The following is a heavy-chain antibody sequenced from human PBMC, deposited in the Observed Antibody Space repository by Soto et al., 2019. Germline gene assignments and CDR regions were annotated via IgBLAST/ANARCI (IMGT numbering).Heavy chain of an antibody. Sequence: PSETLSLTCTVSGGSISSYYWSWIRQPPGKGLEWIGYIYYSGSTNYNPSLKSRVTISVDTSKNQFSLKLSTVTAADTAVYYCARQYCSGGSCYSSAFDIWGQGTMVTVSS. CDR3: ARQYCSGGSCYSSAFDI. CDR1: GGSISSYY. V-gene: IGHV4-59*08. D-gene: IGHD2-15*01. CDR2: IYYSGST. J-gene: IGHJ3*02.